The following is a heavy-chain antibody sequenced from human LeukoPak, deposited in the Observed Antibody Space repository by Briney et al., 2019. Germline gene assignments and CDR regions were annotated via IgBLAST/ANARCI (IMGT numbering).Heavy chain of an antibody. CDR2: IIPIFGTA. CDR3: ARVVRPVGGIVVVVAATYYYYGMDV. J-gene: IGHJ6*02. D-gene: IGHD2-15*01. Sequence: GASVKVSCKASGYTFTSYGISWVRQAPGQGLEWMGGIIPIFGTANYAQKFQGRVTITADESTSTAYMELSSLRSEDTAVYYCARVVRPVGGIVVVVAATYYYYGMDVWGQGTTVTVSS. CDR1: GYTFTSYG. V-gene: IGHV1-69*13.